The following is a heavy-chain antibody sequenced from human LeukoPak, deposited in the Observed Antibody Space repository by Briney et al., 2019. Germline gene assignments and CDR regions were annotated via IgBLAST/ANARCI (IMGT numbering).Heavy chain of an antibody. CDR1: GGSISSYY. V-gene: IGHV4-59*01. J-gene: IGHJ4*02. D-gene: IGHD6-19*01. CDR2: IYYSGST. CDR3: ARISGWPYYFDY. Sequence: SETLSLTCTVSGGSISSYYWSWIRQPPGKGLEWIGYIYYSGSTNYNSSLKSRVTISVGTSKNQFSLKLSSVTAADTAVYYCARISGWPYYFDYWGQGTLVTVSS.